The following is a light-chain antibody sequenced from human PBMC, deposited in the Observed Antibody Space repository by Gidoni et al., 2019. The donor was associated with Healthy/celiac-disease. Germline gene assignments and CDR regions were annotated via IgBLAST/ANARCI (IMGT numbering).Light chain of an antibody. V-gene: IGKV1-8*01. CDR2: AAS. CDR1: QGISSY. J-gene: IGKJ5*01. CDR3: QQYYSYPLT. Sequence: AIRKNPSPSSLSASTGDRVTITCRASQGISSYLAWYQQKPGKAPKLLIYAASTLQSGVPSRFSGSGSGTDFTLTISCLQSEDFATYYCQQYYSYPLTFXQXTRLXIK.